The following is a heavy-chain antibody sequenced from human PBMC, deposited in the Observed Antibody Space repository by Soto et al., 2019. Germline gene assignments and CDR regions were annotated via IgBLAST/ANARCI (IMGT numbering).Heavy chain of an antibody. D-gene: IGHD4-17*01. CDR1: GFTFSSYG. V-gene: IGHV3-33*01. J-gene: IGHJ3*02. CDR2: IWYDGSNK. CDR3: ARDLSGDYGALDT. Sequence: QVQLVESGGGVVQPGRSLRLSCAPSGFTFSSYGMHWARQAPGKGLVWVAVIWYDGSNKVYADSVKGRFTISRDNSKNTLYLQMNSLRAEDTAVYYCARDLSGDYGALDTWGQGTMVTVSS.